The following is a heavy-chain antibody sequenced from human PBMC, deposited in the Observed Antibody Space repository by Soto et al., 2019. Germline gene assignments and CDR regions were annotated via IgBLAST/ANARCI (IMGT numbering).Heavy chain of an antibody. CDR1: GGTFSSYA. Sequence: SVKVSCKASGGTFSSYAIGWVRQAPGQGLEWMGGIIPIFGTANYAQKFQGRVTITADESTSTAYMELSSLRPEDTAVYYCARDLPTQQLVPRDDYYYGMDVWGQGTTVTVSS. V-gene: IGHV1-69*13. CDR3: ARDLPTQQLVPRDDYYYGMDV. J-gene: IGHJ6*02. CDR2: IIPIFGTA. D-gene: IGHD6-13*01.